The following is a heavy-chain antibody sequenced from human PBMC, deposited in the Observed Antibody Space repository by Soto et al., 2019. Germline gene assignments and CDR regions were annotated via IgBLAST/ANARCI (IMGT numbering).Heavy chain of an antibody. Sequence: EVQLVESGGGLVQPGGYLRLSCAASGFTFSSYWMSWVRQAPGKGLEWVANIKQDGSEKYYVDSVKGRFTISRDNAKNSLYLQMNSLRAEDTAVYYCARETVYYYDLSYFDYWGQATLVTVSS. V-gene: IGHV3-7*01. D-gene: IGHD3-22*01. J-gene: IGHJ4*02. CDR1: GFTFSSYW. CDR2: IKQDGSEK. CDR3: ARETVYYYDLSYFDY.